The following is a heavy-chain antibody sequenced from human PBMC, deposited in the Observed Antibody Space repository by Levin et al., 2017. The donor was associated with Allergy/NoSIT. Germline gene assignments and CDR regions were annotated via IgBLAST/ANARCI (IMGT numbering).Heavy chain of an antibody. CDR1: GYNFATYW. J-gene: IGHJ4*02. CDR3: ARHYYPSGSRGYPDY. Sequence: GGSLRLSCKASGYNFATYWIAWVRQMPGKGLEWMARIDPSDSYTNYSPSFQGHVTVSGDKSITTAYLQWSSLKASDTAMYYCARHYYPSGSRGYPDYWGQGTLVTVSS. V-gene: IGHV5-10-1*01. D-gene: IGHD3-10*01. CDR2: IDPSDSYT.